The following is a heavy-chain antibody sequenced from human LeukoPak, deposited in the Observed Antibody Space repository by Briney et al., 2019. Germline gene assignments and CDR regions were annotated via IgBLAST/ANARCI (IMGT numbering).Heavy chain of an antibody. CDR1: GGSISSSSYY. CDR3: ARILAARPLDWYFDL. Sequence: SETPSLTCTVSGGSISSSSYYWGWIRQPPGKGLEWIGSIYYSGSTYYNPSLKSRVTISVDTSKNQFSLKLSSVTAADTAVYYCARILAARPLDWYFDLWGRGTLVTVSS. CDR2: IYYSGST. J-gene: IGHJ2*01. V-gene: IGHV4-39*01. D-gene: IGHD6-6*01.